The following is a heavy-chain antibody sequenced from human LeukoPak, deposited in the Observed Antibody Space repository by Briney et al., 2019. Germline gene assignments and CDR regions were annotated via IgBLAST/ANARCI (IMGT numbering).Heavy chain of an antibody. Sequence: GGSLRLSCAASGFTFSNFAVSWVRQAPGKGLEWVSAISGSGGSTYYADSVKGRFTISRDNSKNTLYLDLNSLRIEDTSVFYCARSAGGGKPIDYWGQGTLVTVSS. CDR2: ISGSGGST. J-gene: IGHJ4*02. D-gene: IGHD1-14*01. CDR3: ARSAGGGKPIDY. CDR1: GFTFSNFA. V-gene: IGHV3-23*01.